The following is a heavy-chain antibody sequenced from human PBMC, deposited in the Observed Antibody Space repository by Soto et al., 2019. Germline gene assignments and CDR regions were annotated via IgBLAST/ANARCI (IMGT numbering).Heavy chain of an antibody. CDR3: ARGTSITIFGVVISFDY. CDR1: GYTFTGYY. CDR2: INPNSGGT. D-gene: IGHD3-3*01. J-gene: IGHJ4*02. V-gene: IGHV1-2*04. Sequence: ASVKVSCKASGYTFTGYYMHWVRQAPGQGLEWMGWINPNSGGTNYAQKFQGWVTMTRDTSISTAYMELSRLRSDDTAVYYCARGTSITIFGVVISFDYWGQGTLVTVSS.